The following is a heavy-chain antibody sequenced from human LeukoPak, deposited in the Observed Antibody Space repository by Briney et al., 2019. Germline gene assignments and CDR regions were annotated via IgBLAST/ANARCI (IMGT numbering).Heavy chain of an antibody. Sequence: GGSLRLSCAASGFTFSSYAMSWVRQAPGKGLEWVSAISGSGGSTYYADSVKGRFSISRDNSKNTLYLQMNSLRAEDTAVYYCAKAGTTMDYYYYMDVWGKGTTVTVSS. J-gene: IGHJ6*03. V-gene: IGHV3-23*01. CDR3: AKAGTTMDYYYYMDV. CDR1: GFTFSSYA. CDR2: ISGSGGST. D-gene: IGHD1-14*01.